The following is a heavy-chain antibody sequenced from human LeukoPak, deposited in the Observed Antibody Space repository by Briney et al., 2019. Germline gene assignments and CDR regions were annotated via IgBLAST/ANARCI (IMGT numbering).Heavy chain of an antibody. CDR1: GGSISSYY. V-gene: IGHV4-59*01. Sequence: PETLSLTCTVSGGSISSYYWSWIRQPPGKGLEWIGYIYYSGSTNYNPSLKSRVTISVDTSKNQFSLKLSSVTAADTAVYYCASGQYYDSSGYPPAEYFQHWGQGTLVTASS. J-gene: IGHJ1*01. CDR3: ASGQYYDSSGYPPAEYFQH. D-gene: IGHD3-22*01. CDR2: IYYSGST.